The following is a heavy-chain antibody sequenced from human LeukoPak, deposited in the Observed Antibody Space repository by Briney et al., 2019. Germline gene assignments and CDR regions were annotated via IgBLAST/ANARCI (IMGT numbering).Heavy chain of an antibody. Sequence: GGSLRLSCAASGFTFSDYYMSWIRQAPGKGLEWVSYISSSGSTIYYADSVKGRFTISRDNAKNSLYLQMNSLRAEDTAVYYCANDRNWSGYYDVDYWGQGTLVTVSS. CDR1: GFTFSDYY. CDR3: ANDRNWSGYYDVDY. V-gene: IGHV3-11*01. CDR2: ISSSGSTI. D-gene: IGHD3-3*01. J-gene: IGHJ4*02.